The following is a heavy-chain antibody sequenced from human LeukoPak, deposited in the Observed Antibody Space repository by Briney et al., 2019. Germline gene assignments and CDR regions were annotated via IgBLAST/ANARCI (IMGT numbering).Heavy chain of an antibody. CDR3: ARAGPYYYGSGSYYYFDY. D-gene: IGHD3-10*01. Sequence: ASVKVSWKASGGTFSGYAISWVRQAPGQGLEWMGGIIPIFGTANYAQKFQGRVTITADESTSTAYMELSSLRSEDTAVYYCARAGPYYYGSGSYYYFDYWGQGTLVTVSS. V-gene: IGHV1-69*13. CDR1: GGTFSGYA. J-gene: IGHJ4*02. CDR2: IIPIFGTA.